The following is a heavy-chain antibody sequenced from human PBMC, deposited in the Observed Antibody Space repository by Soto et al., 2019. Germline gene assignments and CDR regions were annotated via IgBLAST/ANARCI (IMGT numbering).Heavy chain of an antibody. CDR1: GGSFSGYY. CDR2: INHSGST. Sequence: QVQLQQWGAGLLKPSETLSLTCAVYGGSFSGYYWSWIRQPPGKGLEWIGEINHSGSTNYNPSLKSRVTISVATTKNQFSLKLSSLPAADTAVYYCARGAGYSSSWYQQNYYYGMDVWGQGTTVTVSS. D-gene: IGHD6-13*01. CDR3: ARGAGYSSSWYQQNYYYGMDV. V-gene: IGHV4-34*01. J-gene: IGHJ6*02.